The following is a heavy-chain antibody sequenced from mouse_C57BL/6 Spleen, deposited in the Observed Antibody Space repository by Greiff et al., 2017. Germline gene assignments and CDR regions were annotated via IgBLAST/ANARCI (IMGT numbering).Heavy chain of an antibody. Sequence: VQRVESGPGLVQPSQSLSITCTVSGFSLTSYGVHWVRQSPGKGLEWLGVIWRGGSTDYTADFMSRLSITKDNSMSHVFFKMNSLQADDTAIYYCAKNDDGYPLAYWGQGTLVTVSA. D-gene: IGHD2-3*01. CDR1: GFSLTSYG. J-gene: IGHJ3*01. CDR3: AKNDDGYPLAY. CDR2: IWRGGST. V-gene: IGHV2-5*01.